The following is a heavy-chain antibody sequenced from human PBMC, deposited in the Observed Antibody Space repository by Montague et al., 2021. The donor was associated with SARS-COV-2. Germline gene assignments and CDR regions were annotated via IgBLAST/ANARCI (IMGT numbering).Heavy chain of an antibody. CDR1: GASMSGSY. D-gene: IGHD1-1*01. J-gene: IGHJ4*02. Sequence: SETLSLTCTVSGASMSGSYWGWVRQPPGKGPEWIGNIYSSGSTHYNPSLKSRVTISVDTSKSQFSLRLTSVTAADTAVYYCARAQNTCFIANCVNYFDSWGLGALVTVSS. CDR2: IYSSGST. V-gene: IGHV4-59*01. CDR3: ARAQNTCFIANCVNYFDS.